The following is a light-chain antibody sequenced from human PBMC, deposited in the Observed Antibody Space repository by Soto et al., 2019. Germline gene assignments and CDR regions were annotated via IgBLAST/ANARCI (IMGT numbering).Light chain of an antibody. J-gene: IGLJ3*02. V-gene: IGLV1-40*01. CDR3: QSYDSSLSNWV. CDR1: SSNIGAGYD. Sequence: QSVLTQPPSVSGAPGQRVTMSCTGSSSNIGAGYDVHWYQQLPGTAPKLLIYGNSNRPSGVPDRLSGSKSGTSASLAITGLQAEDEADYYCQSYDSSLSNWVFGGGTQLTVL. CDR2: GNS.